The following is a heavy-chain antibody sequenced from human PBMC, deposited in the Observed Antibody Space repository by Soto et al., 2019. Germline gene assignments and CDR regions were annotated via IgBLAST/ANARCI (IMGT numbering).Heavy chain of an antibody. CDR3: ARGFPSMTYYGEYYFDY. CDR1: GFTVSTNY. J-gene: IGHJ4*02. Sequence: GGSLRLSCEAFGFTVSTNYMSWVRQTPGKGLEWVSVFYSGGSTFYADSVKGRFTISRDNSRNTLYLQMRSLRAEDTAVYYCARGFPSMTYYGEYYFDYWGQGTLVTVS. D-gene: IGHD3-10*01. V-gene: IGHV3-53*01. CDR2: FYSGGST.